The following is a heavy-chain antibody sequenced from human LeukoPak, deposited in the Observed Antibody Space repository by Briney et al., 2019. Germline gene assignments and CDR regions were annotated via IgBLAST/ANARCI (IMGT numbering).Heavy chain of an antibody. CDR2: ISSSSSYI. D-gene: IGHD3-10*01. J-gene: IGHJ4*02. Sequence: GGSLRLSCAASGFTFSSYSMNWVRQAPGKWLEWVSSISSSSSYIYYADSVKGRFTISRDNSKNTLYLQMNSLRAEDTAVYYCARDRRDSVTMVRGVLDYWGQGTLVTVSS. V-gene: IGHV3-21*01. CDR1: GFTFSSYS. CDR3: ARDRRDSVTMVRGVLDY.